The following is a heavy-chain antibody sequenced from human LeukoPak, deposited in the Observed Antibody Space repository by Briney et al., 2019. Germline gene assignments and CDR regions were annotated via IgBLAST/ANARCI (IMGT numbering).Heavy chain of an antibody. CDR1: GFTLSNYA. V-gene: IGHV3-23*01. CDR2: ISVTTDST. CDR3: AKQDWSNWNYPIDY. D-gene: IGHD1-7*01. J-gene: IGHJ4*02. Sequence: GGSLRLSCAASGFTLSNYAMSWVRQAPGKGLEWVSSISVTTDSTYDAASVKGRFTVSRDDSKNTLYLQMNGLRAEDTAVYYCAKQDWSNWNYPIDYWGQGTRVTVSS.